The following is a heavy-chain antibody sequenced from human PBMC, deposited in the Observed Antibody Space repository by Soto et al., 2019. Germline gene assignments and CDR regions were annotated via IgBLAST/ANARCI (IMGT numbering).Heavy chain of an antibody. Sequence: SATLSLTCAVYGGSFSGSYWSWIRQPPGKGLEWIGEINHSGSTNYNPSLKSRVTISVDTSKNQFSLKLSSVTAADTAVYYCATGYCTNGVCYTRTLSGMDVWGQGTTVTVSS. CDR2: INHSGST. CDR1: GGSFSGSY. V-gene: IGHV4-34*01. D-gene: IGHD2-8*01. J-gene: IGHJ6*02. CDR3: ATGYCTNGVCYTRTLSGMDV.